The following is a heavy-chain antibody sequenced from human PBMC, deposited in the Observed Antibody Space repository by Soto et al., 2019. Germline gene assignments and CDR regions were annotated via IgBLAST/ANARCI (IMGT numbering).Heavy chain of an antibody. CDR1: GFTFSSYE. CDR3: ARQVYYDFWSGSIGAYYGMDV. V-gene: IGHV3-48*03. J-gene: IGHJ6*02. Sequence: PGGSLRLSCAASGFTFSSYEMNWARQAPGKGLEWVSYISSSGSTIYYADSVKGRFTISRDNAKNSLYLQMNSLRAEDTAVYYCARQVYYDFWSGSIGAYYGMDVWGQGTTVTVSS. D-gene: IGHD3-3*01. CDR2: ISSSGSTI.